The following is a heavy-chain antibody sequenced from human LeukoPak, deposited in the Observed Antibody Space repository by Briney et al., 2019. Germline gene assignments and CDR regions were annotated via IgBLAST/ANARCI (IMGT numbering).Heavy chain of an antibody. Sequence: GGSLRLSCAASGLNFDDHAMSWVRQGPGKGLEWVSTIDVSGGSTYYADSVKGRFTISRDNAKNSLYLQMNSLRAEDTAVYYCARDRASSSRDYWGQGTLVTVSS. J-gene: IGHJ4*02. D-gene: IGHD6-13*01. CDR1: GLNFDDHA. CDR3: ARDRASSSRDY. CDR2: IDVSGGST. V-gene: IGHV3-23*01.